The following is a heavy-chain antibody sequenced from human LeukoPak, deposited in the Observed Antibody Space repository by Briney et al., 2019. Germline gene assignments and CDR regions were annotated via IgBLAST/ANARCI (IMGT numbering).Heavy chain of an antibody. J-gene: IGHJ4*02. CDR2: ITSSSSTI. Sequence: GGSLRLSCAASGFTFRSYGMHWVRQAPGKGLQWVSYITSSSSTIYYADSVKGRFTISRDNSKNTVYLQMNSLRGEDTAVYYCAKDLSTGYYIAYWGQGTLVTVSS. V-gene: IGHV3-48*01. CDR1: GFTFRSYG. D-gene: IGHD3-9*01. CDR3: AKDLSTGYYIAY.